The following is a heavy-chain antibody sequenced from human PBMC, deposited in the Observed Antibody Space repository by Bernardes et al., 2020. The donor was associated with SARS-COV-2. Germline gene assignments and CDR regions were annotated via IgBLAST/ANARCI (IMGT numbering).Heavy chain of an antibody. CDR2: ISGSGGST. J-gene: IGHJ6*02. D-gene: IGHD3-22*01. CDR1: GFTISRYA. Sequence: GYLSRSGAASGFTISRYAMSWVRPAPGKGLEWVSAISGSGGSTYYADSVKGRFTISRDNSKNTLYPQMNSLRAEDTAVYYCAKDLQGYDSSGYYYALLYYYYYGMDVWGPGTTVTGSS. V-gene: IGHV3-23*01. CDR3: AKDLQGYDSSGYYYALLYYYYYGMDV.